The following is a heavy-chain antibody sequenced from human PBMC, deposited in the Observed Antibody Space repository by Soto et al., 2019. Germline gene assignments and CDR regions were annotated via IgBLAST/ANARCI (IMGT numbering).Heavy chain of an antibody. CDR3: TTESPYGDFLFDF. J-gene: IGHJ4*02. CDR2: IKSKPDGGAT. Sequence: LRLSCAGSGFTFSIAWMSWVRQAPGKGLEWVGRIKSKPDGGATDYAAPVKGRFTISRDDSKNMLYLQLNSLKTEGTAVYYCTTESPYGDFLFDFWGQGTPVTVSS. CDR1: GFTFSIAW. V-gene: IGHV3-15*01. D-gene: IGHD4-17*01.